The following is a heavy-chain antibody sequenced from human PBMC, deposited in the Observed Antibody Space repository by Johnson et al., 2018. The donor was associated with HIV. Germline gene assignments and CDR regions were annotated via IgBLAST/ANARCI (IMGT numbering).Heavy chain of an antibody. CDR2: IRYDAYNK. CDR1: GFTFSAYG. V-gene: IGHV3-30*02. J-gene: IGHJ3*02. D-gene: IGHD2-21*02. Sequence: QVQLVESGGGLVQPGGSLRLSCAASGFTFSAYGMHWVRQAPGKGLEWVAFIRYDAYNKYSADSVKGRFTISRDNSKNNLYLQMNSLRAEDTAVYYCASTCGGDCSRGDAFDIWGQGTMVTVSS. CDR3: ASTCGGDCSRGDAFDI.